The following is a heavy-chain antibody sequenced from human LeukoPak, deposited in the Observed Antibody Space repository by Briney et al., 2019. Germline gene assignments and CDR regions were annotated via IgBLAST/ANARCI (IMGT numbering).Heavy chain of an antibody. CDR2: INHSGST. Sequence: SETLSLTCAVYGGSFSGYYWSWIRQPPGKGLEWSGEINHSGSTTYNPSLKSRVTISVDTSKNQSSLKLSSVTAADKAVYYCSRGGNDSSVVRAFDIWGQGTMVTVSS. D-gene: IGHD3-22*01. CDR3: SRGGNDSSVVRAFDI. J-gene: IGHJ3*02. CDR1: GGSFSGYY. V-gene: IGHV4-34*01.